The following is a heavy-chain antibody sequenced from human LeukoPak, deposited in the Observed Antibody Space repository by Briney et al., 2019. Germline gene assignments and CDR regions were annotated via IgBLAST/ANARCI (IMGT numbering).Heavy chain of an antibody. CDR1: GYTFNSSN. Sequence: GASVKVSCKTSGYTFNSSNLHWVRQAPGQGLEWMGIINPTGGSTNYAQKFLGRVTMTRDTSTSPVYMELSSLRSEDTAVYYCARGGGNYRFDHWGQGTLVTVSS. V-gene: IGHV1-46*02. D-gene: IGHD1-26*01. CDR3: ARGGGNYRFDH. CDR2: INPTGGST. J-gene: IGHJ4*02.